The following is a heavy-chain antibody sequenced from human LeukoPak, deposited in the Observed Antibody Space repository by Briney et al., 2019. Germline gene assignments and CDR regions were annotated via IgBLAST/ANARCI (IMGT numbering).Heavy chain of an antibody. CDR3: ARLTPSGISD. V-gene: IGHV4-4*02. D-gene: IGHD1-26*01. J-gene: IGHJ4*02. Sequence: PSETLSLTCAVSGGSISSSNWWSWVRQHPGKGLEWIGEIYHSGTTNYHPSLKSRVPISVDKSKNQFSLKLSSVTATDTAVYYCARLTPSGISDWGQGNLVTVSS. CDR1: GGSISSSNW. CDR2: IYHSGTT.